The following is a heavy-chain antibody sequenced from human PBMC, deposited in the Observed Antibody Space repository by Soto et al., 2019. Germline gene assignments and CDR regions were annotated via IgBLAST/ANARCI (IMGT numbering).Heavy chain of an antibody. CDR2: ISSSSSYI. V-gene: IGHV3-21*01. D-gene: IGHD1-1*01. CDR3: ASDPSEYKCNDYRYGMDV. J-gene: IGHJ6*02. Sequence: GGSLRLSCAASGFTFSSYSMNWVRQAPGKGLEWVSSISSSSSYIYYADSVKGRFTISRDNAKNSLYLQMNSLRAEDTAVYYWASDPSEYKCNDYRYGMDVWGQGTTVTVSS. CDR1: GFTFSSYS.